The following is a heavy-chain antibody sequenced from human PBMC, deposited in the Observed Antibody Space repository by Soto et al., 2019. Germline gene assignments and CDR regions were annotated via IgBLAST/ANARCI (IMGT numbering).Heavy chain of an antibody. CDR3: AREGGDIVVVPAAGCFDY. V-gene: IGHV1-18*04. Sequence: ASVKVSCKASGYTFTSYGISWVRQAPGQGLEWMGRISAYNGNTNYAQKLQGRVTMTTDTSTSTAYMELRSLRSDDTAVYYCAREGGDIVVVPAAGCFDYWGQGTLVTVSS. CDR1: GYTFTSYG. CDR2: ISAYNGNT. D-gene: IGHD2-2*01. J-gene: IGHJ4*02.